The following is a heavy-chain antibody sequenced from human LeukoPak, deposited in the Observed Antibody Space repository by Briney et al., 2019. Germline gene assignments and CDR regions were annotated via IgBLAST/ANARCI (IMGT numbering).Heavy chain of an antibody. J-gene: IGHJ5*02. CDR3: AKGSGWYGYNWFDP. V-gene: IGHV3-21*04. Sequence: GGSLRLSCAASGFTFSSYSMNWVRQAPGKGLEWVSSISSSSSYIYYADSVKGRFTISRDNAKNSLYLQMNSLRAEDTALYYCAKGSGWYGYNWFDPWGQGTLVTVSS. CDR2: ISSSSSYI. CDR1: GFTFSSYS. D-gene: IGHD6-19*01.